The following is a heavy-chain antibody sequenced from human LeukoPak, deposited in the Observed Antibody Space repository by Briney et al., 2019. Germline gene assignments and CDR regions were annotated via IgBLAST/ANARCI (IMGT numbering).Heavy chain of an antibody. D-gene: IGHD2-2*01. CDR3: ARERYCTSATCYVGVPFDS. Sequence: GGSLRLSCAAYGFSFNTYYMTWVRQAPGKGLEWVAGIKQDGSENYYMDSVKGRFTISRDNSRNSLYLQMNSLRAEDMAVYFCARERYCTSATCYVGVPFDSWGQGTLVTVSS. CDR2: IKQDGSEN. V-gene: IGHV3-7*01. CDR1: GFSFNTYY. J-gene: IGHJ4*02.